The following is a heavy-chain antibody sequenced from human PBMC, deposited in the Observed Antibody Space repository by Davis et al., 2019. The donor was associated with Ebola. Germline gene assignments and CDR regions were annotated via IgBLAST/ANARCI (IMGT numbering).Heavy chain of an antibody. Sequence: PGGSLRLSCAASGFTFSSYWMNWVRQAPGKGLEWVSSISSSSTYIYYADSVKGRFTISRDNAKNSLYLQMNSLRAEDTAVYYCARDSPRGMDVWGQGTTVTVSS. V-gene: IGHV3-21*01. CDR3: ARDSPRGMDV. CDR1: GFTFSSYW. CDR2: ISSSSTYI. J-gene: IGHJ6*02.